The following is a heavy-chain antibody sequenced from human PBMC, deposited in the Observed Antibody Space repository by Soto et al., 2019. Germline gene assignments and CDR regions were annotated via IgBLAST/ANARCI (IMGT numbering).Heavy chain of an antibody. J-gene: IGHJ4*02. CDR1: GFTFSNAW. Sequence: EVQLVESGGGLVKPGGSLRLSCAASGFTFSNAWMNWVRQAPGKGLEWVGRLKTKTDGGTTDYAAPVKGRFTISRDDSNNTLYLQMNSLKTEVTAVYYCTTAILWGQGTLVTVSS. CDR2: LKTKTDGGTT. V-gene: IGHV3-15*01. CDR3: TTAIL. D-gene: IGHD3-3*01.